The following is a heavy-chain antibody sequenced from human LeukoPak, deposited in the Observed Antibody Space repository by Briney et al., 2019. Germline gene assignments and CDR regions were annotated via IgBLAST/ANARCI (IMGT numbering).Heavy chain of an antibody. D-gene: IGHD2-8*01. Sequence: GGSLRLSCAASGFSFDDYAMHWVRQAPGKGLEWVSGIGWNGGGIVYADSVKGRFTISRDNTKNSLYLQMNSLGVEDTALYYCAKSRMSDFWGQGTLVIVSS. J-gene: IGHJ4*02. CDR3: AKSRMSDF. CDR1: GFSFDDYA. CDR2: IGWNGGGI. V-gene: IGHV3-9*01.